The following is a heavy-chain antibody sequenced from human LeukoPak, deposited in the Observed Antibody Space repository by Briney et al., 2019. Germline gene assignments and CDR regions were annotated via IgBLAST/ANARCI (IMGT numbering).Heavy chain of an antibody. J-gene: IGHJ6*02. D-gene: IGHD3-10*01. CDR1: GGSFSGYY. CDR2: INHSGST. V-gene: IGHV4-34*01. CDR3: AGGRLPTWAPVGDYYYGMDV. Sequence: SETLSLTCAVYGGSFSGYYWSWIRQPPGKGLEWIGEINHSGSTNYNPSLKSRVTISVDTSKNQFSLKLSSVTAADTAVYYCAGGRLPTWAPVGDYYYGMDVWGQGTTVTVSS.